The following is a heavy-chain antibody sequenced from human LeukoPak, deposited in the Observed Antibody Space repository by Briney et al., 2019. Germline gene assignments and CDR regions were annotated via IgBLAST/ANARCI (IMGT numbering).Heavy chain of an antibody. CDR3: ASSLGYCSSTSCYRDAFDI. D-gene: IGHD2-2*02. Sequence: GGSLRLSCVASGFTFSNYGMSWVRQAPGKGLEWVSGISGSGGDTYYADSVKGRFTVSRDNYKKTLYVQMNSLRAEDTAVYYCASSLGYCSSTSCYRDAFDIWGQGTVVTVSS. CDR2: ISGSGGDT. V-gene: IGHV3-23*01. CDR1: GFTFSNYG. J-gene: IGHJ3*02.